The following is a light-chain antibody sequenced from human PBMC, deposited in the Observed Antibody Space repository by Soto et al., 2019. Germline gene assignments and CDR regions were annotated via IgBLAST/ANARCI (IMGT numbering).Light chain of an antibody. Sequence: EIVMTQSPATLSVSPGERATLSCRASQSVSSNLAWYQQKPGQAPRLLIYGASNRATGIPARFSGSGSGTEFTLTISSLQSEDFAVYYCQQYNNWRALTFGGGTKVEIK. CDR3: QQYNNWRALT. CDR2: GAS. CDR1: QSVSSN. J-gene: IGKJ4*01. V-gene: IGKV3-15*01.